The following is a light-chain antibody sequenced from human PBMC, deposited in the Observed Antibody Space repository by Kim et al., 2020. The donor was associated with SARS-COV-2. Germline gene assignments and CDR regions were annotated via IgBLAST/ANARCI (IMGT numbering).Light chain of an antibody. CDR1: QGIRSD. CDR3: LQHSTYPIT. Sequence: AALVDRVTITCRASQGIRSDLGWYQQKPGRAPTRLIYGASTLESGVPSRFSGSGSGTEFTLTISSVQPEDFATYFCLQHSTYPITFGQGTRLEIK. V-gene: IGKV1-17*01. J-gene: IGKJ5*01. CDR2: GAS.